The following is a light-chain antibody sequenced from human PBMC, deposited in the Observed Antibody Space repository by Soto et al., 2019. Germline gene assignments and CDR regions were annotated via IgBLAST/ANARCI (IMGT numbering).Light chain of an antibody. CDR2: GDT. V-gene: IGLV1-40*01. Sequence: QSALTQPPSVSGAPGQRVTISCTRSSSNIGADYDVHWYQQLPGTAPKLLIYGDTNRPSGVPDRFSGSRSGTSASLAITGLQAEDEADYYCQSYDSSLSGAVFGGGTKVTVL. CDR3: QSYDSSLSGAV. J-gene: IGLJ2*01. CDR1: SSNIGADYD.